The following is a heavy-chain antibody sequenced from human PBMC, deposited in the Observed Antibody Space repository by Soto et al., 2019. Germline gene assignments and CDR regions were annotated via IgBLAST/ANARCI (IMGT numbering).Heavy chain of an antibody. CDR1: GYTFTSYG. J-gene: IGHJ4*02. V-gene: IGHV1-18*01. Sequence: QVQLVQSGAEVKKPGASVKVSCKASGYTFTSYGISWVRQAPGQGLEWMGWISAYNGNTNYAQKLQGRVTMTTDTSTSTAYMELRSLRSADTAVYYCARNLGYCSSTSCYTRYFDYWGQGTLVTVSS. CDR3: ARNLGYCSSTSCYTRYFDY. CDR2: ISAYNGNT. D-gene: IGHD2-2*02.